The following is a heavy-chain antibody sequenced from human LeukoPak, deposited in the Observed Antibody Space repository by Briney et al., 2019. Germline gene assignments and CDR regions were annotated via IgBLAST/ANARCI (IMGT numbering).Heavy chain of an antibody. CDR2: ISYLSSHV. J-gene: IGHJ4*02. V-gene: IGHV3-21*01. CDR1: GFTFSDYD. CDR3: GRAFPPLRTSSAGDL. D-gene: IGHD3-16*01. Sequence: GGSLRLSCSASGFTFSDYDMNWGRQAPGKGLGWVSSISYLSSHVYYGDSVKGRFSISRDNAKNSLYLQMNSLGAEDTAIYYCGRAFPPLRTSSAGDLWGQGILVTVSS.